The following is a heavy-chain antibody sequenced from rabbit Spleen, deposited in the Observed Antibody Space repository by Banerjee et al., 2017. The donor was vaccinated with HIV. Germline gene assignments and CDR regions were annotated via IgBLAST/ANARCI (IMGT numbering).Heavy chain of an antibody. J-gene: IGHJ4*01. CDR1: GIDFSSYY. CDR2: IDPVFGIT. D-gene: IGHD6-1*01. Sequence: QLVESGGGLVQPGGSLKLSCKASGIDFSSYYMNWVRQAPGKGLEWIGYIDPVFGITYYANWVNGRFSISRENAQNTVFLQMTSLTAADTDTYFCARGHTYGYAGYLDLWGPGTLVTVS. CDR3: ARGHTYGYAGYLDL. V-gene: IGHV1S7*01.